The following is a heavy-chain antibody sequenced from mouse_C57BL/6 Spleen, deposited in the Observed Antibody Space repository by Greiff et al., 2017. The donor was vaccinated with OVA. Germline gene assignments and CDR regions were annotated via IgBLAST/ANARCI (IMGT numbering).Heavy chain of an antibody. CDR3: ARTGYDYDYFDY. V-gene: IGHV1-4*01. CDR2: INPSSGYT. Sequence: QVHVKQSGAELARPGASVKMSCKASGYTFTSYTMHWVKQRPGQGLEWIGYINPSSGYTKYNQKFKDKATLTADKSSSTAYMQLSSLTSEDSAVYYCARTGYDYDYFDYWGQGTTLTVSS. CDR1: GYTFTSYT. D-gene: IGHD2-4*01. J-gene: IGHJ2*01.